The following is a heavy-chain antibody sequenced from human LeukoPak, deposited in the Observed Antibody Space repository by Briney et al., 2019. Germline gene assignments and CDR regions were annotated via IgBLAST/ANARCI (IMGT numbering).Heavy chain of an antibody. CDR1: GFTFSSFS. CDR2: ITSSSNYI. J-gene: IGHJ4*02. V-gene: IGHV3-21*01. Sequence: GGSLRLSCAASGFTFSSFSMNWVRQAPGKGLEWVSSITSSSNYIYYASSVRGRFTISRDNAKNSLYLQMNSLRAEDTAVYYCARDLRLWGQGTLATVSS. CDR3: ARDLRL.